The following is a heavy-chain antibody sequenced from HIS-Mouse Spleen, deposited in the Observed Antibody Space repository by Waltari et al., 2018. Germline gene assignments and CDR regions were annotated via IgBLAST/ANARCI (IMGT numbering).Heavy chain of an antibody. Sequence: QVQLQQWGAGLLKPSETLSLTCAVYGGSFSGYYWSWIRQPPGKGLEWIGEINHSGSTTYNPSLKSRVTISVDTSKNQFSLKLSSVTAADTAVYYCARTDIVLMVLDYWGQGTLVTVSS. CDR3: ARTDIVLMVLDY. CDR2: INHSGST. D-gene: IGHD2-8*01. CDR1: GGSFSGYY. V-gene: IGHV4-34*01. J-gene: IGHJ4*02.